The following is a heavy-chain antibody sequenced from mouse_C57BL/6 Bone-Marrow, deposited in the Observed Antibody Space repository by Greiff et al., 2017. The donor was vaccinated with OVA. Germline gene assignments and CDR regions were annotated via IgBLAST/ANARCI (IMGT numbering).Heavy chain of an antibody. CDR3: ARGLGSCGNPYFDY. CDR2: IDPSDSET. CDR1: GYTFTSYW. Sequence: VQLQQPGAELVRPGSSVKLSCKASGYTFTSYWMHWVKQRPIQGLEWIGNIDPSDSETHYNQKFKDKATLTVDKSSSTAYMQLSSLTSEDSAVYYCARGLGSCGNPYFDYWGQGTTLTVSA. D-gene: IGHD1-1*01. J-gene: IGHJ2*01. V-gene: IGHV1-52*01.